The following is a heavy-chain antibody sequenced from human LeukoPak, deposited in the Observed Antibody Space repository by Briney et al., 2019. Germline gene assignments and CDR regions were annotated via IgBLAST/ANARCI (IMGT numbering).Heavy chain of an antibody. CDR3: ARLYYGSGSYSWYYYYYMDV. CDR2: IYPGDSDT. V-gene: IGHV5-51*01. Sequence: KPGESLKISCKGSGYSFTSYWIGWVRQMPGKGLEWMGIIYPGDSDTRYSPSFQGQVTISADKSISTAYLQWSSLKASDTAMCYCARLYYGSGSYSWYYYYYMDVWGKGTTVTVSS. CDR1: GYSFTSYW. D-gene: IGHD3-10*01. J-gene: IGHJ6*03.